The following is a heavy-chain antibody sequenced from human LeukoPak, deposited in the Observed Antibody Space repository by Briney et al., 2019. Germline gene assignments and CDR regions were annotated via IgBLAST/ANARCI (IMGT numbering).Heavy chain of an antibody. CDR1: GGSISSGGYY. J-gene: IGHJ4*02. CDR3: AGEMARSGDYVPYFDY. V-gene: IGHV4-61*08. CDR2: IYYSGST. D-gene: IGHD4-17*01. Sequence: PSQTLSLTCTVSGGSISSGGYYWSWIRQHPGKGLEWIGYIYYSGSTNYNPSLKSRVTISVDTSKNQFSLKLSSVTAADTAVYYCAGEMARSGDYVPYFDYWGQGTLVTVSS.